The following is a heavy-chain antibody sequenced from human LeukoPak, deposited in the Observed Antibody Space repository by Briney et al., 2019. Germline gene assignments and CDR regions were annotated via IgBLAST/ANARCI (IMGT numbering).Heavy chain of an antibody. CDR3: AKDSSSSPASFDY. V-gene: IGHV3-30*02. J-gene: IGHJ4*02. Sequence: PGGSLRLSCAASGFTFSSYGMHWVRQAPGKGLEWVAFIRYDGSNKYYADSVKGRFTISRDNSKNTLYLQMNSLRAEDTAVYYCAKDSSSSPASFDYWGQGTLVTVSS. CDR1: GFTFSSYG. CDR2: IRYDGSNK. D-gene: IGHD6-6*01.